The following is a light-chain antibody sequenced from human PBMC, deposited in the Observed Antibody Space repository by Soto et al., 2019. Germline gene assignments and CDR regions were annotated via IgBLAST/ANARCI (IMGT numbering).Light chain of an antibody. CDR3: SSYTRNITLV. CDR2: EVS. CDR1: SSDVGGYNY. J-gene: IGLJ2*01. Sequence: QSVLTQPASVSGSPGQSITISCTGTSSDVGGYNYVSWYQQHPGKAPKLMIYEVSNRPSGVSNRFSGSKSGNTASLTISGLQDEDEAYYYCSSYTRNITLVFGGGTKVTVL. V-gene: IGLV2-14*01.